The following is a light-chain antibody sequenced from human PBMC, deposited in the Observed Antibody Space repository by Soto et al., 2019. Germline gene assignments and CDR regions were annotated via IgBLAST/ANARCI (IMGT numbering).Light chain of an antibody. Sequence: DIQMTQSPSSLSASVGDRVTITCRASQSISSYLNWYQQKPGKAPKLLIYAASSLKSGVPSRFSSSGSGTDFTLTISSLQPEDFATYYCQQSYSTPLVTFGPGTKVDIK. CDR1: QSISSY. J-gene: IGKJ3*01. V-gene: IGKV1-39*01. CDR3: QQSYSTPLVT. CDR2: AAS.